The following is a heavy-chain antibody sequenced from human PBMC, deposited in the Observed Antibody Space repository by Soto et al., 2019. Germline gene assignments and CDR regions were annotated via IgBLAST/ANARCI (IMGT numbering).Heavy chain of an antibody. V-gene: IGHV4-30-2*01. CDR1: DDSISSGGYS. Sequence: QLQLQESGSGLVKPSQTLSLTCAVSDDSISSGGYSWSWIRQPPGKGLEWIGFVWHTGSTYYNPSLKGRASMSVDRSKGQFSLKLSSVTAADAAVYYCARGYYYYGMDVWGQGTTVTVSS. CDR3: ARGYYYYGMDV. CDR2: VWHTGST. J-gene: IGHJ6*02.